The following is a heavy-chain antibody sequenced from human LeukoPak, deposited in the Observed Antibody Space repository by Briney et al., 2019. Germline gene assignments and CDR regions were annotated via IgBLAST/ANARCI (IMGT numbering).Heavy chain of an antibody. CDR2: IYSGGST. CDR1: GFAVSSNY. D-gene: IGHD1-26*01. J-gene: IGHJ6*02. V-gene: IGHV3-66*01. Sequence: GGSLRLSCAVSGFAVSSNYMTWVRQEPGKGLEWVSLIYSGGSTYYAGSVKGRFTISRDNSKNTLYLQMNSLRAEDTAVYYCTRAAVGATGDYYGMDVWGQGTTVTVSS. CDR3: TRAAVGATGDYYGMDV.